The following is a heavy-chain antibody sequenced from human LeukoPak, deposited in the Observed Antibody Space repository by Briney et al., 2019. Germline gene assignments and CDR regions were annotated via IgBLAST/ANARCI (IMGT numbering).Heavy chain of an antibody. D-gene: IGHD4-11*01. Sequence: ASVKVSCKASGYTFTSYYIRWVPQAPGQGLEWMGIINPSAVTTTYAQKFQSRVTMTRDTSTSTVYMELSSLRSDDTAVYYCASGLATVTTRNYYDHMDVWGKGTTVTVSS. J-gene: IGHJ6*03. V-gene: IGHV1-46*01. CDR1: GYTFTSYY. CDR3: ASGLATVTTRNYYDHMDV. CDR2: INPSAVTT.